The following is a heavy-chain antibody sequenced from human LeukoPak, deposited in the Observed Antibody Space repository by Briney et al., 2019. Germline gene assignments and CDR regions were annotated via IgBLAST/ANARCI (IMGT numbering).Heavy chain of an antibody. D-gene: IGHD2-2*01. J-gene: IGHJ4*02. V-gene: IGHV4-4*07. Sequence: PSETLSLTCTVSGGSMSSYYWSWIRQPAGKGLEWIGRIYSSGSTNYNPSLKSRVTMSGDTSKNQFSLKLTSVTDADTAVYYCARDRGYCSSIRCYYYFDYWGQGTLLTVSS. CDR1: GGSMSSYY. CDR2: IYSSGST. CDR3: ARDRGYCSSIRCYYYFDY.